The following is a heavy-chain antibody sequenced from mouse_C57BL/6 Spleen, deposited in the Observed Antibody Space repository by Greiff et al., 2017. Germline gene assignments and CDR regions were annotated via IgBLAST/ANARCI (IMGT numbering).Heavy chain of an antibody. CDR3: TRVTTVVALYYYAMDY. CDR2: IRNKANNHAT. CDR1: GFTFSDAW. V-gene: IGHV6-6*01. Sequence: EVQLVESGGGLVQPGGSMKLSCAASGFTFSDAWMDWVRQSPEKGLEWVAEIRNKANNHATYYAESVKGRFTISRDDSKSSVYLQMNSLRAEDTGIYYCTRVTTVVALYYYAMDYWGQGTSVTVSS. J-gene: IGHJ4*01. D-gene: IGHD1-1*01.